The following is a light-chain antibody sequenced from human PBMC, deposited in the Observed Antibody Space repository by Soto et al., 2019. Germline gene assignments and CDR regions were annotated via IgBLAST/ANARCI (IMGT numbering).Light chain of an antibody. V-gene: IGKV1-9*01. J-gene: IGKJ4*01. CDR1: QGISNF. CDR2: AAS. Sequence: PWTQSPSSQSASVGNRVRITCRASQGISNFLAWYQQKPGKAPKILIYAASTLQSGVPSRFSGSGSGTDFNLTISRLQTEDFATYYCQQLESYPSTFGGGTKVDI. CDR3: QQLESYPST.